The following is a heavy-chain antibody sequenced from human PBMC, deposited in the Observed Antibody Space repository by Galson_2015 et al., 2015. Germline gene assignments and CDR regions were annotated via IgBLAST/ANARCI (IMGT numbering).Heavy chain of an antibody. V-gene: IGHV1-18*04. CDR3: ARPAAAGPRGDGAFDI. D-gene: IGHD6-13*01. Sequence: SVKVSCKASGYTFTSYGISWVRQAPGQGLEWMGWISAYNGNTNYAQKLQGRVTITRDTSASTAYMELSSLRSEDTAVYYCARPAAAGPRGDGAFDIWGQGTMVTVSS. CDR2: ISAYNGNT. J-gene: IGHJ3*02. CDR1: GYTFTSYG.